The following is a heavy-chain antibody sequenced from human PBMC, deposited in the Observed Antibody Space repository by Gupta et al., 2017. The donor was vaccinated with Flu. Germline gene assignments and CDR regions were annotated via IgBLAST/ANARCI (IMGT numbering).Heavy chain of an antibody. CDR3: AHRGVVPTANVFHH. V-gene: IGHV2-5*02. D-gene: IGHD2-2*01. CDR2: IYWDDDS. J-gene: IGHJ1*01. CDR1: GLSVSNTGVG. Sequence: GLSVSNTGVGVGWIRQSPGKALEWLGIIYWDDDSRYNPSLRSRLTITRDTSKNQVVFTMTNLHPPDTGTYYCAHRGVVPTANVFHHWGQGSLVTVSS.